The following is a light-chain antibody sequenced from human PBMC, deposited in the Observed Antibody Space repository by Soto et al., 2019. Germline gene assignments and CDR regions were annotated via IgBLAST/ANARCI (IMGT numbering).Light chain of an antibody. Sequence: DIQMTQSPSTLSASVGDTVTITCRASQTIGTWLAWYQQKPAKAPKLLIYKASTLESGVPSRFSGSGSGTEFTLTISSLQADDFATYYCQQSYGTFGPGTKVDIK. CDR1: QTIGTW. J-gene: IGKJ3*01. CDR2: KAS. CDR3: QQSYGT. V-gene: IGKV1-5*03.